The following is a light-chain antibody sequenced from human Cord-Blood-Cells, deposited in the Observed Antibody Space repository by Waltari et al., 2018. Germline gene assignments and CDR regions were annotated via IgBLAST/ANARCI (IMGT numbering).Light chain of an antibody. J-gene: IGKJ2*03. Sequence: EIVMTQSPATLSVSPGVRATLSCRASQSVSSNLAWYQQKPGQLPRLLIYGASTRATGIPARFSGSGSGTEFTLTISSLQSEDFAVYYCQQYNSWQYSFGQGTKLEIK. CDR1: QSVSSN. CDR2: GAS. V-gene: IGKV3-15*01. CDR3: QQYNSWQYS.